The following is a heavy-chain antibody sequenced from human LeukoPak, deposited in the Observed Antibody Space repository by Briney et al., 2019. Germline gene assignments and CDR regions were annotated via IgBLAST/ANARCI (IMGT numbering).Heavy chain of an antibody. CDR3: ARATVGMDV. CDR2: VGTAGDT. J-gene: IGHJ6*02. CDR1: GFIFSNHD. V-gene: IGHV3-13*01. Sequence: GSLRLPCAASGFIFSNHDMLWVRQTTGKRLEWVSAVGTAGDTYYAGSVKGRFTISRENAKNSLYLQMNSLRAGDTAVYYCARATVGMDVWGQGTTVTVSS.